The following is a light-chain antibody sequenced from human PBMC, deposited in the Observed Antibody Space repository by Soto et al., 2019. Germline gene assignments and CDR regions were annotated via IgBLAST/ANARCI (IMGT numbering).Light chain of an antibody. CDR3: SSYTNTNTLV. Sequence: QSVLIQPASVSGSPGQSITISCTGTTSDVGGYNHVSWFQQHPGKAPKLMIYEVNNRPSGVANRFSGSTSGNTASLTISGRQAEDDAAYYCSSYTNTNTLVFGGGTKLTVL. CDR2: EVN. CDR1: TSDVGGYNH. V-gene: IGLV2-14*01. J-gene: IGLJ2*01.